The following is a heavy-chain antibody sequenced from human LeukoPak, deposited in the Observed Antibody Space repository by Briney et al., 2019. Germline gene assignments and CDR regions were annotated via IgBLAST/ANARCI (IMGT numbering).Heavy chain of an antibody. J-gene: IGHJ4*02. CDR1: GFTFSSYA. Sequence: GGSLRLSCAASGFTFSSYAMSWVRQAPGKGLEWVSAISGSGGSTYYADSVKGRFTISRDNAKNSLYLQMNSLRAEDTAVYYCARDQRSLFDYWGQGTLVTVSS. V-gene: IGHV3-23*01. CDR2: ISGSGGST. CDR3: ARDQRSLFDY. D-gene: IGHD2-15*01.